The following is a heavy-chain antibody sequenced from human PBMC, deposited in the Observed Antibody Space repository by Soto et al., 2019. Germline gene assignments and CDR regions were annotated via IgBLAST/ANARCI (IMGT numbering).Heavy chain of an antibody. Sequence: ASVKVSCKASGYTFSDFSMHWVRQAPGQGLEWVGWMNPDTGGTNYAQKFQGWVTMTRDTSISTAYMELSRLRSDDTAVYYCARYPRLGHYYDSSGHSRGAFDIWGQGTMVTVSS. CDR2: MNPDTGGT. CDR3: ARYPRLGHYYDSSGHSRGAFDI. V-gene: IGHV1-2*04. J-gene: IGHJ3*02. D-gene: IGHD3-22*01. CDR1: GYTFSDFS.